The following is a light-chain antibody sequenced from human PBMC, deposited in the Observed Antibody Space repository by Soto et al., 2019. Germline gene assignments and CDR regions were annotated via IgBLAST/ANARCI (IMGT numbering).Light chain of an antibody. CDR1: SSDVGGYNY. CDR2: EVS. J-gene: IGLJ2*01. V-gene: IGLV2-14*01. CDR3: SSYISSSTRAVI. Sequence: QSALTQPASVSGSPGQSITISCTATSSDVGGYNYVSWYQQHPGKAPKLMLYEVSNRPAGVSNRFSGSKSGNTASLTISGLQAEDEAHYFCSSYISSSTRAVIFGGGTKLTVL.